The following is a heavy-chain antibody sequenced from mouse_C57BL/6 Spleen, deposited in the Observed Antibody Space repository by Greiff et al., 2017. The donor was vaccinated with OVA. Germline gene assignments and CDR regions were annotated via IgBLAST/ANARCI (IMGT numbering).Heavy chain of an antibody. CDR3: ARKIYDGYPDY. D-gene: IGHD2-3*01. Sequence: QVTLKESGPGILQSSQTLSLTCSFSGFSLSTSGMGVSWIRQPSGKGLEWLAHIYWDDVKRYNPSLKSRPTIPKDTSRNQVFRKITTVDTADTATYYCARKIYDGYPDYWGQGTTLTVSS. CDR1: GFSLSTSGMG. V-gene: IGHV8-12*01. CDR2: IYWDDVK. J-gene: IGHJ2*01.